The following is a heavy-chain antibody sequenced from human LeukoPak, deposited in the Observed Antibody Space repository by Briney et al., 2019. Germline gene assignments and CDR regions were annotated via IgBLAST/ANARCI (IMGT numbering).Heavy chain of an antibody. J-gene: IGHJ4*02. CDR1: GYTFTNYA. CDR3: ARARSGYNSDLDY. CDR2: INTNTGDP. Sequence: ASVKVSCKASGYTFTNYAMSWVRQAPGQGLEWMGWINTNTGDPTYAQAFTGRFVFSLDTPVDTAYLQISSLKAEDTAIYYCARARSGYNSDLDYWGQGTLVTVSS. D-gene: IGHD5-24*01. V-gene: IGHV7-4-1*02.